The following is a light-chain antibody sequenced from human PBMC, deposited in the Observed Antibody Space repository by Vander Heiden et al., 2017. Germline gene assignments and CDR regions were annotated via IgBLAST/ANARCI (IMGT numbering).Light chain of an antibody. Sequence: QSVLAQLPSASGTPGQRVTISCSGSGSNIGRNTVNWYQQLPGAAPRLLIYYNDQRPSRVPDRLSGSKSGTSASLAISGLQSEDEADYYCTSWDNSLNARVFGGGTKLTVL. CDR2: YND. J-gene: IGLJ3*02. CDR3: TSWDNSLNARV. V-gene: IGLV1-44*01. CDR1: GSNIGRNT.